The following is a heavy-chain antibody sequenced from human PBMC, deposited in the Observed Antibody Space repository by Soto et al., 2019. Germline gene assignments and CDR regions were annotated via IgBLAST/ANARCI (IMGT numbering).Heavy chain of an antibody. Sequence: QLQLQESGSGLVKPSQTLSLTGAVSGVSSSSGGYSWSWIRQPPGKGLEWIGYIDHSGSTCYNPALKSRVTITVDRARNQFCLKLSSVTAADTAVYYCDRAFVVVPAAHWFDPWGQGTLVTVSS. CDR3: DRAFVVVPAAHWFDP. CDR2: IDHSGST. CDR1: GVSSSSGGYS. V-gene: IGHV4-30-2*01. J-gene: IGHJ5*02. D-gene: IGHD2-2*01.